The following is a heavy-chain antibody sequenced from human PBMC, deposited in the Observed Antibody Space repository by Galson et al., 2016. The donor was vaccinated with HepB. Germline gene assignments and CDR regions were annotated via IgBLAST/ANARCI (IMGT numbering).Heavy chain of an antibody. CDR1: GFTFYSYA. J-gene: IGHJ1*01. CDR2: ISSDGSKI. Sequence: LRLSCAASGFTFYSYAMHWVRQAPGKGLEWLAVISSDGSKINYADSAKGRFTISRDNSKNTLYLQMNSLKGEDTAVYYCARSQARDVREVGGYFQHWGQGTLVTVSS. CDR3: ARSQARDVREVGGYFQH. V-gene: IGHV3-30-3*01. D-gene: IGHD3-10*01.